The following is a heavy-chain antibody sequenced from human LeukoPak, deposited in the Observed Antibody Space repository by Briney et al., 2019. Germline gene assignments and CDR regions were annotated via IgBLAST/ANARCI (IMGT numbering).Heavy chain of an antibody. V-gene: IGHV1-46*01. D-gene: IGHD6-13*01. CDR3: AEGIAGY. J-gene: IGHJ4*02. CDR1: GYTFTSYY. CDR2: INPSGGST. Sequence: ASVKVSCKASGYTFTSYYMHWVRQAPGQGLEWMGIINPSGGSTSYAQKFQGRVTMTRDTSISTAYMELSRLRSDDTAVYYCAEGIAGYWGQGTLVTVSS.